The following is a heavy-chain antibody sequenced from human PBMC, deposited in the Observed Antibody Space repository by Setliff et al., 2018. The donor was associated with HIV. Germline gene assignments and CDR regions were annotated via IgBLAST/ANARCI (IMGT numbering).Heavy chain of an antibody. CDR2: IRPADSDT. CDR3: ASGRKKNYDLFTGYYRILGVDFDY. J-gene: IGHJ4*02. Sequence: GESLKISCKASGYNFTTNWVGWVRQMPGKGLEWMGIIRPADSDTRDSPSFQGHVTISADKSISSTYLQWSSLKASDTAMYYCASGRKKNYDLFTGYYRILGVDFDYWGQGTLVTVSS. V-gene: IGHV5-51*01. CDR1: GYNFTTNW. D-gene: IGHD3-9*01.